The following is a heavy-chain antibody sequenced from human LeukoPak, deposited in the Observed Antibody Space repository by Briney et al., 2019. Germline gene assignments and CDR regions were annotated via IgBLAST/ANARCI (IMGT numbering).Heavy chain of an antibody. J-gene: IGHJ5*02. CDR3: GALRGGYYTSWFDP. Sequence: GGSLRLSCAASGFTFSNYAKTWVRQAPGKGLEWVSGISGGGSSTDYADSVKGRFTISRDNSKNTLYLQMNSLRAEDTAVYYCGALRGGYYTSWFDPWGQGTLVTVSS. V-gene: IGHV3-23*01. CDR2: ISGGGSST. CDR1: GFTFSNYA. D-gene: IGHD3-3*01.